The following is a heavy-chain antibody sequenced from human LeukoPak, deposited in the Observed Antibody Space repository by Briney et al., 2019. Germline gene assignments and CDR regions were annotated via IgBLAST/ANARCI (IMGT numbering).Heavy chain of an antibody. CDR1: GGSISSYY. D-gene: IGHD1-26*01. V-gene: IGHV4-59*01. CDR3: ARDSSTGRYGPLDN. J-gene: IGHJ4*02. Sequence: SETLSLTCTVSGGSISSYYWSWIRQPPGKGLEWIGYIYYSGSTNYNPSLKSRVTISVDTSKNQFSLKLSSVTAADTAVYYCARDSSTGRYGPLDNWGQGSLVTVSS. CDR2: IYYSGST.